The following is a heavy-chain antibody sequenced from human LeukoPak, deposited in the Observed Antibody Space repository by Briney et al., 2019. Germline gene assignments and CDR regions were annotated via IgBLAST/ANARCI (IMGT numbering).Heavy chain of an antibody. V-gene: IGHV1-2*02. CDR1: GYTFTNYY. CDR2: IIPDSGGA. J-gene: IGHJ4*02. Sequence: ASVTVSCKASGYTFTNYYVHWVRQAPGQGLEWMGYIIPDSGGADYHQRFQGRVTMTRDTSISTAYMDLSRLISDDTAVYYCARDAGYCTGGSCWYFDHWGQGTLVTVSS. D-gene: IGHD2-15*01. CDR3: ARDAGYCTGGSCWYFDH.